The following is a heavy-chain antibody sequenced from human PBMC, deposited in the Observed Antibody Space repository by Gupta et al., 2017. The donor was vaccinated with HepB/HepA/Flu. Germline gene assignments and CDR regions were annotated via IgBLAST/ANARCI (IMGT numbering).Heavy chain of an antibody. D-gene: IGHD3-9*01. Sequence: EVQLVVSGGGLVQPGGSLRPFCAASGFTFSSYEMTRVCPAPGKGLECVSYISSSGSTIYYADSVKGRFTISRDNAKNSLYLQMNSLRAEDTAVYYCARDGKNYDIVTGYYGAFDSWGQGTMVTVSS. CDR1: GFTFSSYE. CDR2: ISSSGSTI. CDR3: ARDGKNYDIVTGYYGAFDS. V-gene: IGHV3-48*03. J-gene: IGHJ3*02.